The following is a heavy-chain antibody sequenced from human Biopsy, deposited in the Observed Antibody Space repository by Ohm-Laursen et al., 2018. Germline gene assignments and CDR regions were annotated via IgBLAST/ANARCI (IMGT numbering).Heavy chain of an antibody. CDR2: SDPEDGQT. Sequence: SVKVSCKVSGYTLVELSMHWVRQAPGKGLEWMGLSDPEDGQTIYAQNFQGRLTMTDDTSTDTAYMELSSLRSDDTAVYFCATDMGGREIPNYYAFDLWGQGTKVTVSS. CDR3: ATDMGGREIPNYYAFDL. J-gene: IGHJ3*01. CDR1: GYTLVELS. V-gene: IGHV1-24*01. D-gene: IGHD3-22*01.